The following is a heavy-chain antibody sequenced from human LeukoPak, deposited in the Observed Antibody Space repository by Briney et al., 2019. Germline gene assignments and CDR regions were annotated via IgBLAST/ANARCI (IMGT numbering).Heavy chain of an antibody. J-gene: IGHJ4*02. V-gene: IGHV5-51*01. CDR1: GYRFTSYW. D-gene: IGHD5-18*01. Sequence: PGESLKIPCEGSGYRFTSYWIGWVRQMPGKGLEWMGVIYPRDSDTRYSPSFQGQITISADKSISTAYLQWSSLKASDTAMYYCARLVGLRVLDYWGQGTLVTVSS. CDR2: IYPRDSDT. CDR3: ARLVGLRVLDY.